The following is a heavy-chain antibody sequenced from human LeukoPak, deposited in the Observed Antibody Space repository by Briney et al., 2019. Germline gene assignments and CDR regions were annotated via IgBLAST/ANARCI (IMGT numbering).Heavy chain of an antibody. V-gene: IGHV3-21*01. CDR1: GFTFSSYS. CDR2: ISSSSSYI. D-gene: IGHD2-15*01. CDR3: ARDHDEVAIYYYYGMDV. J-gene: IGHJ6*02. Sequence: GGSLRLSCAASGFTFSSYSMNWVRQAPGKGLEGVSSISSSSSYIYYADSVKGRFTISRDNAKNSLYLQMNSLRVEDTAVYYCARDHDEVAIYYYYGMDVWGQGTTVTVSS.